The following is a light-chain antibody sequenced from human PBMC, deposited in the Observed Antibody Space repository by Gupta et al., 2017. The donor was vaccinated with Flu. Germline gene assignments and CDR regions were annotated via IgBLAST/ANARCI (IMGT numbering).Light chain of an antibody. CDR1: SSNIGNND. CDR3: GTWDSSLSAGNVV. V-gene: IGLV1-51*02. J-gene: IGLJ2*01. CDR2: ENN. Sequence: QSVLTQPPSVSAAPGQKVTISCSGSSSNIGNNDVSWYQQLPGTAPKLLIYENNKRPSGIPDRFSGSKSGTSATLGITGLQTGDEADYYCGTWDSSLSAGNVVFGGGTKLTVL.